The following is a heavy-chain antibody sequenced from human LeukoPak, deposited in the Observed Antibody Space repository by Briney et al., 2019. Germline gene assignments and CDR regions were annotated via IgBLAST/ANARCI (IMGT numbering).Heavy chain of an antibody. D-gene: IGHD5-24*01. CDR3: AKWRWRQSEYED. Sequence: GGSLRLSCEASGFSFSNHWMGWVRQAPGKGLECVANIKHDGSGKEYVDSVKGRFTISRDNAKNSVYLEMSSLRAEDTAVYYCAKWRWRQSEYEDWGQGTLVTVSS. CDR2: IKHDGSGK. J-gene: IGHJ4*02. V-gene: IGHV3-7*01. CDR1: GFSFSNHW.